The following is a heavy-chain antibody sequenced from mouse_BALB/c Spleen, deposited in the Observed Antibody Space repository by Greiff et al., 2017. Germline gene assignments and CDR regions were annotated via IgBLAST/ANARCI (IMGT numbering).Heavy chain of an antibody. D-gene: IGHD4-1*01. CDR2: IRNKANGYTT. CDR1: GFTFTDYY. CDR3: ARDNWGFAY. V-gene: IGHV7-3*02. J-gene: IGHJ3*01. Sequence: EVQLVESGGGLVQPGGSLRLSCATSGFTFTDYYMSWVRQPPGKALEWLGFIRNKANGYTTEYSASVQGRFTISRDNSQSILYLQMNTLRAEDSATYYCARDNWGFAYWGQGTLVTVSA.